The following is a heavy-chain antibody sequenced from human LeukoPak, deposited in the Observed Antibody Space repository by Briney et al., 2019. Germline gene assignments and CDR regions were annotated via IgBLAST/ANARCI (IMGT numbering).Heavy chain of an antibody. Sequence: GGSLRLSCAASGFTFSSYGMHWVRQAPGKGLEWVAFIRYDGSNKYYADSVKGRFTISRDNSKNTLYLQMNSLRAEDTAVYYRAEPVRWGIDYYYYYMDVWGKGTTVTVSS. CDR1: GFTFSSYG. D-gene: IGHD1-26*01. J-gene: IGHJ6*03. CDR3: AEPVRWGIDYYYYYMDV. CDR2: IRYDGSNK. V-gene: IGHV3-30*02.